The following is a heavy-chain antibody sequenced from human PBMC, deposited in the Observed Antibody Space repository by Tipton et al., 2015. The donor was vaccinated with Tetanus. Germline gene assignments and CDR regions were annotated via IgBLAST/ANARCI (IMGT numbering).Heavy chain of an antibody. Sequence: TLSLTCAVYGGSFSGYYWSWIRQPPGKGLEWIGEINHSGSTNYNPSLKSRVTISVDTSKNQFSLKLSSVTAADTAVYYCASMPYYYGSGSYYNWGQGALVTVSS. CDR3: ASMPYYYGSGSYYN. CDR1: GGSFSGYY. D-gene: IGHD3-10*01. J-gene: IGHJ4*02. CDR2: INHSGST. V-gene: IGHV4-34*01.